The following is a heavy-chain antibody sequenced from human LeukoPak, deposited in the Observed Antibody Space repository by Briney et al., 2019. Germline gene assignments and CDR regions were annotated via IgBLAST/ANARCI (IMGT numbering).Heavy chain of an antibody. CDR2: IYTSGST. CDR3: ARGAYYDFWSGYPLYYFDY. Sequence: SETLSLTCAVYGGSFSGYYWSWIRQPAGKGLEWIGRIYTSGSTNYNPSLKSRVTMSVDTSKNQFSLKLSSVTAADTAVYYCARGAYYDFWSGYPLYYFDYWGQGTLVTVSS. D-gene: IGHD3-3*01. J-gene: IGHJ4*02. V-gene: IGHV4-59*10. CDR1: GGSFSGYY.